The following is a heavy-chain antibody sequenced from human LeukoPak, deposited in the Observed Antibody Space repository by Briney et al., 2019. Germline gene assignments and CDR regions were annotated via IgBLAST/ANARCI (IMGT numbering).Heavy chain of an antibody. CDR2: IDWDDDK. D-gene: IGHD4-17*01. CDR1: GFSLSTSGMC. CDR3: ARIDYGDYSVDY. J-gene: IGHJ4*02. V-gene: IGHV2-70*01. Sequence: SGPTLVNPTQTLTLTCTFSGFSLSTSGMCVSWIRQPPGKALEWLALIDWDDDKYYSTFLKTRLTISKDTSKNQVVLTMTNMDPVDAATYYCARIDYGDYSVDYWGQGTLVTVSS.